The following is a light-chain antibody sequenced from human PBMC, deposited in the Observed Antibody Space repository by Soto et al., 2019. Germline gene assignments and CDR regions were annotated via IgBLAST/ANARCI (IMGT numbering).Light chain of an antibody. Sequence: EIVLTQSPATLSLSPGERATLSCRASQSVRRYLAWYQQKPGQAPRLLISDASNRATGIPARFSGSGSGTDFTLNNSSLEPEDFAVYYCQQRNNWGMYTFGQGTKLEIK. CDR3: QQRNNWGMYT. J-gene: IGKJ2*01. CDR2: DAS. V-gene: IGKV3-11*01. CDR1: QSVRRY.